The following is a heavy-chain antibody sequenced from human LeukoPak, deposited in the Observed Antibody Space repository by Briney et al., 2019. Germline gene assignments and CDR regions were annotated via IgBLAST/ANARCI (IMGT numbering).Heavy chain of an antibody. Sequence: SVKVSCKASGDTFSSYAISWVRQAPGQGLEWMGGIIPIFDTANYAQKFQGRVTITADESTSTAYMELSSLRSEDTAVYYCARGPSSGWYYFDYWGQGTLITVSS. J-gene: IGHJ4*02. D-gene: IGHD6-19*01. V-gene: IGHV1-69*13. CDR3: ARGPSSGWYYFDY. CDR1: GDTFSSYA. CDR2: IIPIFDTA.